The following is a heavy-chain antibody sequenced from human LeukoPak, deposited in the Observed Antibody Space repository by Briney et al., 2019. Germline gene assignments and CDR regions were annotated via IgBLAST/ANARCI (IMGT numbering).Heavy chain of an antibody. CDR1: GYTFTGYY. CDR3: ARGQQLASN. Sequence: ASVKVSCKASGYTFTGYYIYWVRQAPGQGLEWMGWINPNSGGTNYAQKFQGRVTMTREMSISTAYMELSRLRSDDTAVYYCARGQQLASNWGQGTLVTVSS. J-gene: IGHJ4*02. CDR2: INPNSGGT. D-gene: IGHD6-13*01. V-gene: IGHV1-2*02.